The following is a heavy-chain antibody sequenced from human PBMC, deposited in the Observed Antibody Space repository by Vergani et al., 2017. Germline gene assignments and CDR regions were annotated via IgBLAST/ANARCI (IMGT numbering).Heavy chain of an antibody. CDR1: GFTFGDYA. J-gene: IGHJ6*03. CDR2: ISYEESNK. Sequence: VQLVESGGGLVQPGRSLRLSCTASGFTFGDYAMSWFRQAPGKGLEWVAIISYEESNKYYGDSVKGRFTVSRDHSKSTLYLQMNSLRAEDTAVYYCARDVGGSRDYYMDVWGKGP. V-gene: IGHV3-30*04. CDR3: ARDVGGSRDYYMDV. D-gene: IGHD1-26*01.